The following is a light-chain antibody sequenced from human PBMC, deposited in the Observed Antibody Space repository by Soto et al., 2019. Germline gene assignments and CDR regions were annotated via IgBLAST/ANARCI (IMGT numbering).Light chain of an antibody. CDR2: GAS. V-gene: IGKV3-20*01. Sequence: TQSPSALSASVGDGVTLSCSASQSVSTNNLAWYQQRPGQAPRLLIYGASTRAAGIPDRFSGSGSGTDFTLTITRLEPEDSAVYFCQQYTGPPTTFGQGTRLEIK. CDR3: QQYTGPPTT. CDR1: QSVSTNN. J-gene: IGKJ5*01.